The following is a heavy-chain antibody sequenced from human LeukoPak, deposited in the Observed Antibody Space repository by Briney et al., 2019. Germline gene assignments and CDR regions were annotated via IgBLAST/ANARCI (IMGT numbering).Heavy chain of an antibody. D-gene: IGHD6-19*01. J-gene: IGHJ3*02. CDR2: ISSSSSYI. CDR3: ARVLGLWLVDAFDI. Sequence: GGSLRLSCTVSGFTVSSNSMNWVRQAPGKGLEWVSSISSSSSYIYYADSVKGRFTISRDNAKNSLYLQMNSLRPEDTAVYYCARVLGLWLVDAFDIWGQGTMVTVSS. CDR1: GFTVSSNS. V-gene: IGHV3-21*01.